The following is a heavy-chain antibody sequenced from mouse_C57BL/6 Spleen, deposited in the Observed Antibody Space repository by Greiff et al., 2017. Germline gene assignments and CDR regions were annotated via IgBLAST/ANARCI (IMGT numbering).Heavy chain of an antibody. Sequence: EVHLVESGPGLVKPSQSLSLTCSVTGYSITSGYYWNWIRQFPGNKLEWMGYISYDGSNNYNPSLKNRISITRDTSKNQFFLKLNSVTTEDTATYYCARGKKHDGYPFAYWGQGTLVTVSA. CDR3: ARGKKHDGYPFAY. J-gene: IGHJ3*01. D-gene: IGHD2-3*01. CDR2: ISYDGSN. V-gene: IGHV3-6*01. CDR1: GYSITSGYY.